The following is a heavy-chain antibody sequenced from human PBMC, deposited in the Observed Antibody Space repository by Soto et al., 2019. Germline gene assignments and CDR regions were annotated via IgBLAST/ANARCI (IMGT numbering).Heavy chain of an antibody. CDR2: INHSGST. CDR1: GGSFSGYY. V-gene: IGHV4-34*01. Sequence: SETLSLTCAAYGGSFSGYYWSWIRQPPGKGLEWIGEINHSGSTNYNPSLKSRVTISVDTSKNQFSLKLSSVTAADTAVYYCARDVPGGGTMVRGVDWFDPWGQGTLVTVSS. CDR3: ARDVPGGGTMVRGVDWFDP. J-gene: IGHJ5*02. D-gene: IGHD3-10*01.